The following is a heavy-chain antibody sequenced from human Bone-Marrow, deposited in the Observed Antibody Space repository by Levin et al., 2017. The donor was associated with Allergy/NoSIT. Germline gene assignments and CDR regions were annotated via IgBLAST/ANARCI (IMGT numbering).Heavy chain of an antibody. D-gene: IGHD3-10*01. Sequence: GESLKISCKASGYTFTGYYMHWVRQAPGQGLEWMGWINPNSGGTNYAQKFQGRVTMTRDTSISTAYMELSRLRSDDTAVYYCARDWFTMVRGVIIFNWFDPWGQGTLVTVSS. V-gene: IGHV1-2*02. CDR2: INPNSGGT. CDR3: ARDWFTMVRGVIIFNWFDP. CDR1: GYTFTGYY. J-gene: IGHJ5*02.